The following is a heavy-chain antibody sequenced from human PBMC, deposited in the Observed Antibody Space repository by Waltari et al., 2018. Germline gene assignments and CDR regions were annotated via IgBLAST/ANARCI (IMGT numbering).Heavy chain of an antibody. D-gene: IGHD2-2*01. Sequence: QVQLVQSGAEVKKSGSSVKVSCKASGGTFAGYALSWVRQAPGQGLEWMGGIIPSVGTANYAQKFQGRVTFTADESASTAYMELSSLRSEDTAVYYCAIGYCTTTSCYGPDYYYYMDVWGKGTTVTISS. J-gene: IGHJ6*03. CDR3: AIGYCTTTSCYGPDYYYYMDV. V-gene: IGHV1-69*12. CDR1: GGTFAGYA. CDR2: IIPSVGTA.